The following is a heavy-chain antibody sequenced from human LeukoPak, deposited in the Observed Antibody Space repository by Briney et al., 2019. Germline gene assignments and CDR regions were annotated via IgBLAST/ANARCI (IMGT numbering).Heavy chain of an antibody. CDR3: ASMVRGVWLDP. V-gene: IGHV3-53*01. D-gene: IGHD3-10*01. Sequence: GSLRLSCAASGFTVSSNYMSWVRQAPGKGLEWVSVIYSGGSTYYADSVKGRFTISRDNSKNTLYLQMNSLRAEDTAVYYCASMVRGVWLDPWGQGTLVTVSS. J-gene: IGHJ5*02. CDR1: GFTVSSNY. CDR2: IYSGGST.